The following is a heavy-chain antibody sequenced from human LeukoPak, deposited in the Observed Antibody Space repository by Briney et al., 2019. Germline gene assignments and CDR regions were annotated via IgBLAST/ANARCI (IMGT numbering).Heavy chain of an antibody. Sequence: GASVKISCKASGYTFTNYAIHWVRQAPGQRLEWMGWINAGNGNTQYSQNFQARVTITMDTSASTAYMELGSLISEDTAVYYCARSTWLQRSYYLDYWGQGTLVTVSS. CDR2: INAGNGNT. CDR1: GYTFTNYA. J-gene: IGHJ4*02. CDR3: ARSTWLQRSYYLDY. D-gene: IGHD5-18*01. V-gene: IGHV1-3*01.